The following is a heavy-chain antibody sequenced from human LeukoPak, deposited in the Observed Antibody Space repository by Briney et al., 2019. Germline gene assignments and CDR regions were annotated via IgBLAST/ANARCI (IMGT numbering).Heavy chain of an antibody. CDR1: GYTFTSYG. CDR3: ARDKGITMIVVPHPLDY. J-gene: IGHJ4*02. CDR2: ISAYNGNT. D-gene: IGHD3-22*01. Sequence: ASVKVSCEASGYTFTSYGISWVRQAPGQGLEWMGWISAYNGNTNYAQKLQGRVTMTTDTSTSTAYMELRSLRSDDTAVYYCARDKGITMIVVPHPLDYWGQGTLVTVSS. V-gene: IGHV1-18*01.